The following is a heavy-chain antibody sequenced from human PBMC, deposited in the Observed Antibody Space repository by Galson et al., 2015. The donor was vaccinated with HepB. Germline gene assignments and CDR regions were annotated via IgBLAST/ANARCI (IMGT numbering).Heavy chain of an antibody. CDR1: EFTFSSYE. Sequence: SLRLSCAASEFTFSSYEMNWVHQAPGKGLEWISYISSSGTTMYYAGSVKGRFSISRDNAKNSLYLQMNSLRAEDTALYYCARGRSVRGTSWYAIPYYYYGMDVWGQGTTVTVSS. CDR3: ARGRSVRGTSWYAIPYYYYGMDV. D-gene: IGHD6-13*01. V-gene: IGHV3-48*03. J-gene: IGHJ6*02. CDR2: ISSSGTTM.